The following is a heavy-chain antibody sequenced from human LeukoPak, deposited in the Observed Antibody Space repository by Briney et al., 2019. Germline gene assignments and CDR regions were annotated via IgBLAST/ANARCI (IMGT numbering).Heavy chain of an antibody. D-gene: IGHD2-2*02. J-gene: IGHJ5*02. CDR1: GGSISSSSYY. Sequence: SETLSLTCTVAGGSISSSSYYWGWIRQPPRKGLGRIGSIYYSGSTSYNPSLKSRVTISVDTSRNQFSLKLSSVTAADTAVYYCARRVVPYCSSTSCYNGWFDPWGQRTLVTVSS. CDR3: ARRVVPYCSSTSCYNGWFDP. CDR2: IYYSGST. V-gene: IGHV4-39*01.